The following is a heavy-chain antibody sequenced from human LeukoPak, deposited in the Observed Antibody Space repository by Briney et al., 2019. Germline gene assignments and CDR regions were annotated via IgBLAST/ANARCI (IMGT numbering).Heavy chain of an antibody. CDR2: IYHSGST. J-gene: IGHJ6*03. V-gene: IGHV4-39*07. D-gene: IGHD3-16*01. CDR3: ARETSQKGAHYMDV. CDR1: GGSISSSSYY. Sequence: SETLSLTCTVSGGSISSSSYYWGWIRQPPGKGLEWIGEIYHSGSTNYNPSLKSRVTISVDKSKNQFSLKLSSVTAADTAVYYCARETSQKGAHYMDVWGKGTTVTISS.